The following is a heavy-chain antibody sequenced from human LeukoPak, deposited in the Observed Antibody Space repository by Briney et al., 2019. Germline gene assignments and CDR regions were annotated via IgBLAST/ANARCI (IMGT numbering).Heavy chain of an antibody. CDR3: TRESGAFSPFGF. Sequence: SETLSLTCTVSGGSISSYYWSWIRQPPGKGLEWIGYIYYSGSTKYNPSLKSRVTISVDTSKNQFSLKLSSVTAADTATYYCTRESGAFSPFGFWGQGTLVTVSS. CDR1: GGSISSYY. V-gene: IGHV4-59*12. D-gene: IGHD1-26*01. CDR2: IYYSGST. J-gene: IGHJ4*02.